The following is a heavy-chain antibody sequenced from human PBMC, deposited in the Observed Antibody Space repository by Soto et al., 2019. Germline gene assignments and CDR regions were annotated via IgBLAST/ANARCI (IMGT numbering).Heavy chain of an antibody. D-gene: IGHD2-8*01. CDR1: GYSFSTYG. J-gene: IGHJ4*02. Sequence: ASVKVSCKAGGYSFSTYGISLVRQAPGEGLEWMGWISADSVNTKSAQKFQDRLTMTTDTSTSTAYMELGSLRSDDTAIYYCAREYCTSESCYGSDYWGQGTLVTVSS. V-gene: IGHV1-18*01. CDR3: AREYCTSESCYGSDY. CDR2: ISADSVNT.